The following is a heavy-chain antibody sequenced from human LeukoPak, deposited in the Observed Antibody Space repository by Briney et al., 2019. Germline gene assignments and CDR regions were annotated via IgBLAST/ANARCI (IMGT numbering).Heavy chain of an antibody. CDR3: ARGGAEWGSGSCYNERVDY. D-gene: IGHD3-10*01. CDR1: GGSISSGDYY. J-gene: IGHJ4*02. CDR2: IYGSGST. V-gene: IGHV4-30-4*01. Sequence: SRTLSLTCTVSGGSISSGDYYWGWIRQPPGKGLEWIVYIYGSGSTYYNPSLKSRVTISVNTSKNQFSLKLSSVTAEDTAVYYCARGGAEWGSGSCYNERVDYWGQGTLVTVSS.